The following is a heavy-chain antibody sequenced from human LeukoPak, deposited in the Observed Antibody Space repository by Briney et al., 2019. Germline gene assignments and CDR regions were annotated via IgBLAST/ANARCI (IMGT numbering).Heavy chain of an antibody. Sequence: GGSLRLSCAASGFTFSTYVMSWVRQAPGKGLEWVSAISGSGGSTYYADSVKGRFTISRDNSKYTLYLQMNSLGADDTAVYYCAKGNWRYFDYWSQGTLVTVSS. V-gene: IGHV3-23*01. CDR2: ISGSGGST. D-gene: IGHD1-1*01. CDR3: AKGNWRYFDY. CDR1: GFTFSTYV. J-gene: IGHJ4*02.